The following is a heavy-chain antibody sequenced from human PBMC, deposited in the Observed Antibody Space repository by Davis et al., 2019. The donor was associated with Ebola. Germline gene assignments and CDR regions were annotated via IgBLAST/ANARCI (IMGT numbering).Heavy chain of an antibody. CDR1: GFNFNNDW. D-gene: IGHD2-15*01. J-gene: IGHJ3*01. V-gene: IGHV3-74*01. CDR2: ISFDGYNT. Sequence: GESLKISCAASGFNFNNDWMHWVRQAPGKGLVWVSRISFDGYNTDYADSVKGRFTISRDNAKNTLYLQMDSLTDDDTALYYCTRGVDTTLASWSDALDLWGQGTKVTVSS. CDR3: TRGVDTTLASWSDALDL.